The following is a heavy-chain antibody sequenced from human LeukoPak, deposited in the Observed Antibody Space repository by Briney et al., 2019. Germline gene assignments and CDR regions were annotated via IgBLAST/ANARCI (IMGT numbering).Heavy chain of an antibody. CDR2: INPDGDYS. V-gene: IGHV3-74*01. D-gene: IGHD3-16*01. Sequence: GGSLRLSCAASGFNFRKYWMQWVRQVPGKGLVWVSEINPDGDYSGHSNSVRGRFTISRDNAKNTLYLQMTSLSAEDTAVYYCARSLGDWGQGTLVSVSS. CDR3: ARSLGD. CDR1: GFNFRKYW. J-gene: IGHJ4*01.